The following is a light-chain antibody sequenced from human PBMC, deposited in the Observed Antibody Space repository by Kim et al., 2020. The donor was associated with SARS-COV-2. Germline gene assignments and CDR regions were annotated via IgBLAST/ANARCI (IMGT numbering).Light chain of an antibody. Sequence: VSPGQTASITCSGDKLGDKYACWYQQKPGQSPVLVIYQDSKRPSGIPERFSGSNSGNTATLTISGTQAMDEADYYCQAWDSSTAVFGGGTKVTVL. J-gene: IGLJ3*02. CDR3: QAWDSSTAV. CDR1: KLGDKY. CDR2: QDS. V-gene: IGLV3-1*01.